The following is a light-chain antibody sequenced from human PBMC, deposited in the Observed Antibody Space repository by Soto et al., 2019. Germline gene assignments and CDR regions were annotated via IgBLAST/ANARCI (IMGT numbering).Light chain of an antibody. CDR3: QQYTTWPIT. CDR1: QSVSSN. J-gene: IGKJ5*01. V-gene: IGKV3-15*01. Sequence: EIVMTQSPDTLSVSPGERATLSCRASQSVSSNFAWYQQKPGQAPRLLIYRASTGATGVPARFSGSGSGTEFTLTSSSLQSEAFAIYYCQQYTTWPITFGQGTRRDI. CDR2: RAS.